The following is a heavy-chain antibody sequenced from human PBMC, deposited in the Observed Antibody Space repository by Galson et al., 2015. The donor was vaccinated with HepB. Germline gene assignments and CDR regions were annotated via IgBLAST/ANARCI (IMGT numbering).Heavy chain of an antibody. J-gene: IGHJ4*02. Sequence: SVKVSCKASGYTFTSYYMHWVRQAPGQGLEWMGIINPSGGSTSYAQKFQGRVTMTRDTSTSTVYMELSSLRSEDTAVYYCAREMGYGSSTSCPPDYWGQGTLVTVSS. CDR3: AREMGYGSSTSCPPDY. CDR1: GYTFTSYY. V-gene: IGHV1-46*03. D-gene: IGHD2-2*01. CDR2: INPSGGST.